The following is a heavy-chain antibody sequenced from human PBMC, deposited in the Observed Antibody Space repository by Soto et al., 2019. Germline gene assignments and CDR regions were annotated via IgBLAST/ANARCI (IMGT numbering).Heavy chain of an antibody. V-gene: IGHV1-3*01. J-gene: IGHJ4*02. D-gene: IGHD2-15*01. CDR1: GYTFTGYA. CDR3: ARDSIVVVVAATLPLDY. Sequence: ASVKVSCKASGYTFTGYAMHWVRQAPGQRLEWMGWINAGNGNTKYSQKFQGRVTITRDTSASTAYMELSSLRFEDTAVYCCARDSIVVVVAATLPLDYWGQGTLVTVSS. CDR2: INAGNGNT.